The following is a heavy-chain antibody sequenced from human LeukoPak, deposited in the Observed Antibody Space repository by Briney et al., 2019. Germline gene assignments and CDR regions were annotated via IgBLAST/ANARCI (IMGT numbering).Heavy chain of an antibody. V-gene: IGHV3-23*01. CDR1: RFTFSSYA. J-gene: IGHJ6*02. CDR3: AKSPTYYYDSSGYPYYYGMDV. D-gene: IGHD3-22*01. Sequence: GGSLRLSCAASRFTFSSYAMSWVRQAPGKGLEWVSAISGSGGSTYYADSVKGRFTISRDNSKNTLYLQMNSLRAEDTAVYYCAKSPTYYYDSSGYPYYYGMDVWGQGTTVTVSS. CDR2: ISGSGGST.